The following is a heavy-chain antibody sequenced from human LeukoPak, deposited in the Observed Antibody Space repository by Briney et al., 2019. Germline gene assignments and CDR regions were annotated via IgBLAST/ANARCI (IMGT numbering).Heavy chain of an antibody. J-gene: IGHJ5*02. V-gene: IGHV1-8*03. CDR2: MNPNSGNT. CDR3: ARVHHYYGSGSPSPGGWFDP. D-gene: IGHD3-10*01. CDR1: GYTFTSYD. Sequence: ASVKVSCKASGYTFTSYDINWVRQATGQGLEWMGWMNPNSGNTGYAQKFQGRVTITRNTSISTAYMELSSLRSEDTAVYYCARVHHYYGSGSPSPGGWFDPWGQGTLVTVSS.